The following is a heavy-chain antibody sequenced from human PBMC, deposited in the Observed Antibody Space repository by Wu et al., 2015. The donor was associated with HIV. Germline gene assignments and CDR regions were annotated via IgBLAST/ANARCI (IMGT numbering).Heavy chain of an antibody. Sequence: QVQLVQSGAEVKKPGSSVRVSCKASGGIFSKYDINWVRQAPGQGLEWMGGTTPMFGTTNYAQKFQGRVRITSDVYTGTVYMELRSLRSEDTARYYCARELEDPAIMVRAGFDPWGQGTLVTVSS. CDR2: TTPMFGTT. V-gene: IGHV1-69*05. CDR3: ARELEDPAIMVRAGFDP. CDR1: GGIFSKYD. D-gene: IGHD3-10*01. J-gene: IGHJ5*02.